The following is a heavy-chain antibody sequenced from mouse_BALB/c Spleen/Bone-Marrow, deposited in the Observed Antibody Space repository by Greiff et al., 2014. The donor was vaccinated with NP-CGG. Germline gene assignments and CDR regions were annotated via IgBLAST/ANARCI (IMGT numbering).Heavy chain of an antibody. V-gene: IGHV14-3*02. CDR2: IDPANGNT. Sequence: EVQLQQSGAELVKPGASVKLSCTASGFNIKDTYMHWVKQRPEQGLEWIGRIDPANGNTKYDPKFQGKATITADTSSNTAYLQLSSLTSEDTAVYYCARSGGYGNRLAWFAYWGQGTLVTVSA. CDR1: GFNIKDTY. J-gene: IGHJ3*01. CDR3: ARSGGYGNRLAWFAY. D-gene: IGHD2-10*02.